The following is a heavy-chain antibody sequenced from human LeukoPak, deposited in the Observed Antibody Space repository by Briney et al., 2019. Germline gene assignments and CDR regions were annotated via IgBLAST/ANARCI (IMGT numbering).Heavy chain of an antibody. CDR3: AKVLVVGRPAAPFDY. D-gene: IGHD2-21*01. CDR2: ISGSGGST. V-gene: IGHV3-23*01. CDR1: GGSISSGGYY. Sequence: LSLTCTVSGGSISSGGYYWSWIRQHPGKGLEWVSAISGSGGSTYYADSVKGRFTISRDNSKNTLYLQMNSLRAEDTAVYYCAKVLVVGRPAAPFDYWGQGTLVTVSS. J-gene: IGHJ4*02.